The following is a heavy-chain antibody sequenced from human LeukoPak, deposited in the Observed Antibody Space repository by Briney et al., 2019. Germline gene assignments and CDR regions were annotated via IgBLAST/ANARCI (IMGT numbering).Heavy chain of an antibody. D-gene: IGHD6-19*01. CDR2: ITGSGVTT. J-gene: IGHJ4*02. V-gene: IGHV3-11*04. CDR3: ARPTSSGSINS. CDR1: GFTFNDYD. Sequence: GGSLRLSCAASGFTFNDYDMRWVRQAPGKGLEWVSFITGSGVTTSYADSVKGRFTISRDSAKHSLFLQMNSLRAEDTAVYYCARPTSSGSINSWGQGTLVTVSS.